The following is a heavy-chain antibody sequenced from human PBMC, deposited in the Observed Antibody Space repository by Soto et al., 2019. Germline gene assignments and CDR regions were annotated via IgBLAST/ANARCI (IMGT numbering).Heavy chain of an antibody. V-gene: IGHV3-49*03. Sequence: GGSLRLSCTSSGFTFGDYAMSWFRQAPGKGLEWVGFIRSKAYGGTTEYAASVKGRFTISRDDSKSIAYLQMNSLKTEDTAVYYCARKTLTYYYDSSASYWGQGTLVTVSS. CDR1: GFTFGDYA. CDR2: IRSKAYGGTT. CDR3: ARKTLTYYYDSSASY. J-gene: IGHJ4*02. D-gene: IGHD3-22*01.